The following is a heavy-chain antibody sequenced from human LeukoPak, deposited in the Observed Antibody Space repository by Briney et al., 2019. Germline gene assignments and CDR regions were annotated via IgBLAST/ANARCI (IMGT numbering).Heavy chain of an antibody. Sequence: ASETLSLTCTVSGGSISSSSYYWGWIRQPPGKGLEWIGSIYYSGSTYYNPSLKSRVTISVVTSKNQFSLKLSSVTAADTAVYXXXXXSVVXXFDYWGQGTLVTVSS. J-gene: IGHJ4*02. CDR3: XXXSVVXXFDY. V-gene: IGHV4-39*01. CDR1: GGSISSSSYY. D-gene: IGHD4-23*01. CDR2: IYYSGST.